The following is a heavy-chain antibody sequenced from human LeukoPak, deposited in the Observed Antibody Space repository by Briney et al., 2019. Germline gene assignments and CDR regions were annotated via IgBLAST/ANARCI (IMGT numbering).Heavy chain of an antibody. CDR2: INPNSGGT. D-gene: IGHD3-22*01. CDR3: ARGNYYDSSGYDHYYYYYYMDV. J-gene: IGHJ6*03. Sequence: ASVKVSCKASGYTFTGYYMHWVRQAPGQGLEWMGWINPNSGGTNYAQKFQGRVTMTRDTSISTAYMELSRLGSDDTAVYYCARGNYYDSSGYDHYYYYYYMDVWGKGTTVTVSS. V-gene: IGHV1-2*02. CDR1: GYTFTGYY.